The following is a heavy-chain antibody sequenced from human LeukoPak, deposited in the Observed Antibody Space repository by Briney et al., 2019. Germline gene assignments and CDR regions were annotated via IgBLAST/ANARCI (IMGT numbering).Heavy chain of an antibody. V-gene: IGHV4-38-2*01. J-gene: IGHJ5*02. D-gene: IGHD4-17*01. CDR1: GYSISSGYY. CDR2: IYHTGNT. Sequence: PSETLSLTCVVSGYSISSGYYWGWIRQPPGKGLQWIGSIYHTGNTYYNPSLKSRVTISLDTSKNQFSLKLPSVTAADTAVYYCARRDYDNWFDPWGQGTLVTVSS. CDR3: ARRDYDNWFDP.